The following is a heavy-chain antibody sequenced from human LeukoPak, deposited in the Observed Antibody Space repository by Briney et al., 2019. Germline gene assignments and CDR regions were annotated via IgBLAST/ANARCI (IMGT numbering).Heavy chain of an antibody. J-gene: IGHJ4*02. Sequence: ASVKVSCKASGYTFTGYSMHWVRQAPGQGLEWMGWINPDIGGTNYAQKLQGRVTMTTDTSTSTAYMELRSLRSDDTAVYYCARAQRIAARRFDYWGQGTLVTVSS. CDR1: GYTFTGYS. D-gene: IGHD6-6*01. CDR2: INPDIGGT. V-gene: IGHV1-2*02. CDR3: ARAQRIAARRFDY.